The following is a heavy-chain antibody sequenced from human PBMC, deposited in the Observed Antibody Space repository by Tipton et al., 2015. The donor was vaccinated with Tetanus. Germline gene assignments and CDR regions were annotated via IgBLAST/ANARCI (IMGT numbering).Heavy chain of an antibody. J-gene: IGHJ5*02. CDR2: INSDGRTT. CDR3: AKDPASRGWFDP. V-gene: IGHV3-74*01. Sequence: SLRLSCAASGFTFRTYWMHWIRQAPGKGLDWVSHINSDGRTTDYADSVKGRFTISRDNAKNTLYLQMNSLRPEDTAVYYCAKDPASRGWFDPWGQGTLVSVSS. CDR1: GFTFRTYW.